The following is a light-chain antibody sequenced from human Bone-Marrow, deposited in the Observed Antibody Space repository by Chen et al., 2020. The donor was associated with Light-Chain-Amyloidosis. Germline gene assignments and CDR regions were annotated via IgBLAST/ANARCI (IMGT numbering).Light chain of an antibody. J-gene: IGLJ2*01. CDR3: QSADSSGTYEVI. CDR2: RDT. V-gene: IGLV3-25*03. CDR1: DLPTKY. Sequence: SYDLTQPPSVSVSPGQTARITCSGDDLPTKYAYWYQQKPGQAPVLVIHRDTDRPSGISERFSGSSSGTTATLTISGVQAEDEDDYHCQSADSSGTYEVIFGGGTKLTVL.